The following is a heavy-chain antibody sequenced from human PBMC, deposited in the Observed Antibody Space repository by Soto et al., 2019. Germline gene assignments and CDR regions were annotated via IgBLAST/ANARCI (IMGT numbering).Heavy chain of an antibody. D-gene: IGHD2-2*01. Sequence: GASGKVSCKASGYTFTSYAMHWVRQAPGQRLEWMGWINAGNGNTKYSQKFQGRVTITRDTSASTAHMELSSLRSEDTAVYYCARVRRPADMSAFDYWGQGTLVTVSS. CDR1: GYTFTSYA. CDR2: INAGNGNT. CDR3: ARVRRPADMSAFDY. J-gene: IGHJ4*02. V-gene: IGHV1-3*01.